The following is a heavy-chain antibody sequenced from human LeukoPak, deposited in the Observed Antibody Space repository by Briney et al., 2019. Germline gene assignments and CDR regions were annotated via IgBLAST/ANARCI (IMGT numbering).Heavy chain of an antibody. CDR3: ARGVYCSGGSCYFNYYYYYMDV. D-gene: IGHD2-15*01. CDR1: GGSISSSNW. J-gene: IGHJ6*03. CDR2: IYHSGST. V-gene: IGHV4-4*02. Sequence: SETLSLTCAVSGGSISSSNWWSWVRQPPGKGLEWIGEIYHSGSTNYNPSLKSRVTISVDKSKNQFSLKLSSVTAADTAVYYCARGVYCSGGSCYFNYYYYYMDVWGKGTTVTISS.